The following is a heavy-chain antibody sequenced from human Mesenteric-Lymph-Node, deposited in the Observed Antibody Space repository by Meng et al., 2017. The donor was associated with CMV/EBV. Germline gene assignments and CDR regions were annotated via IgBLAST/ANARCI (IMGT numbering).Heavy chain of an antibody. CDR2: ISSSSSYI. V-gene: IGHV3-21*01. D-gene: IGHD3-22*01. CDR1: GFTFSSYA. Sequence: GESLKISCAASGFTFSSYAMSWVRQAPGKGLEWVSSISSSSSYIYYADSVKGRFTISRDNAKNSLYLQMNSLRAEDTAVYYCARDPYYYDSSGFRWGQGTLVTVSS. J-gene: IGHJ4*02. CDR3: ARDPYYYDSSGFR.